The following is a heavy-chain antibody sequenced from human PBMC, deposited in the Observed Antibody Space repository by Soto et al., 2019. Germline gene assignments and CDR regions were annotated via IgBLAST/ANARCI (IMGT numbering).Heavy chain of an antibody. V-gene: IGHV1-18*01. CDR2: ISAYNGNT. CDR1: GYTFTNFG. CDR3: VRGGTSIDY. J-gene: IGHJ4*02. D-gene: IGHD3-16*01. Sequence: QVQLVQSGAEVKKPGASVKVSCKASGYTFTNFGISWVRQDPGQGLEWMGWISAYNGNTNYAQKFQGRVTMTTDTTTSTAYIELRTLRVDDTAVDYCVRGGTSIDYWGQGTLVTVSS.